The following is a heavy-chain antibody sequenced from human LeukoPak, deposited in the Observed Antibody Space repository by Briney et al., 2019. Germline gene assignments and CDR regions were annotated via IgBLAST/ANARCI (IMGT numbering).Heavy chain of an antibody. D-gene: IGHD6-13*01. CDR3: ARVRIAAAATRFDP. CDR2: IYYSGST. V-gene: IGHV4-59*12. J-gene: IGHJ5*02. Sequence: SETLSLTCTVSGGSISSYYWSWIRQPPGKGLEWIGFIYYSGSTNYNPSLKSRVTISVDTSKNQFSLKLSSVTAADTAVYYCARVRIAAAATRFDPWGQGTLVTVSS. CDR1: GGSISSYY.